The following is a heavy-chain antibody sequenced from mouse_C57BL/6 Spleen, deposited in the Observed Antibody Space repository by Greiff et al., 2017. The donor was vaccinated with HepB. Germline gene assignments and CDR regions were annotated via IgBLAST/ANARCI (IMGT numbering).Heavy chain of an antibody. D-gene: IGHD2-2*01. V-gene: IGHV5-12*01. CDR1: GFTFSDYY. CDR2: ISNGGGST. Sequence: EVKLVESGGGLVQPGGSLKLSCAASGFTFSDYYMYWVRQTPEKRLEWVAYISNGGGSTYYPDTVKGRFTISRDNAKNTLYLQMSRLKSEDTAMYYCARHSAMVTTGAMDYWGQGTSVTVSS. CDR3: ARHSAMVTTGAMDY. J-gene: IGHJ4*01.